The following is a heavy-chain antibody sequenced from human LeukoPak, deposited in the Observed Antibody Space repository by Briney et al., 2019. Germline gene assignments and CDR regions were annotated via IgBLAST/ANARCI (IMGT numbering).Heavy chain of an antibody. CDR2: VESGGDT. V-gene: IGHV3-53*01. D-gene: IGHD3-10*01. Sequence: PGGSLRLSCAASGFSVTSKYINWVRQAPGKGLEWVLVVESGGDTSYANSVKGRFTVSRDIFQNTLYLQMNNLRAEDTAVYYCARVGSYYDMDVRGQGTTVTVSS. CDR3: ARVGSYYDMDV. CDR1: GFSVTSKY. J-gene: IGHJ6*02.